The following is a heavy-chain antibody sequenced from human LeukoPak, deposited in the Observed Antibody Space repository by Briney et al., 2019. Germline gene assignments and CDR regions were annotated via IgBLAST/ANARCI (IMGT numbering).Heavy chain of an antibody. CDR1: GFTFDDYA. CDR2: ISWNSGSI. D-gene: IGHD3-22*01. J-gene: IGHJ4*02. CDR3: AKDGCYDSSGHDY. Sequence: GRSLRLSCAASGFTFDDYAMHWVRQAPGKGLEWVSGISWNSGSIGYADSVKGRFTISRDNAKNSLYLQMNSLRAEDTALYYCAKDGCYDSSGHDYWGQGTLVTVSS. V-gene: IGHV3-9*01.